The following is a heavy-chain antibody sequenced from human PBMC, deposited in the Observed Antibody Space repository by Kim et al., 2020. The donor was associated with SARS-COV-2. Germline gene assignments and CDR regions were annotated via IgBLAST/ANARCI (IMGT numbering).Heavy chain of an antibody. J-gene: IGHJ4*02. CDR1: GGSISSGGYC. D-gene: IGHD6-19*01. CDR3: VSGWYQSSFDY. Sequence: SETLSLTCTVSGGSISSGGYCWSWIRQHPGKGLEWIGYIYNSGSTYYNPSLKSRVTISVDTSKNQFSLKLSSVTAADTAVYYCVSGWYQSSFDYWGQGTL. CDR2: IYNSGST. V-gene: IGHV4-31*03.